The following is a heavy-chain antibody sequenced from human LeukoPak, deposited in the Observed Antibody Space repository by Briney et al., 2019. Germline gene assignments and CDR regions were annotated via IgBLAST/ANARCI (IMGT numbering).Heavy chain of an antibody. J-gene: IGHJ5*02. CDR2: IYYSGST. CDR3: ARGKAARSSGNWFDP. CDR1: GGPISSGDYY. D-gene: IGHD6-6*01. Sequence: PSQTLSLTCTVSGGPISSGDYYWSWIRQPPGKGLEWIGYIYYSGSTYYNPSLKSRVTISVDTSKNQFSLKLSSVTAADTAVYYCARGKAARSSGNWFDPWGQGTLVTVSS. V-gene: IGHV4-30-4*08.